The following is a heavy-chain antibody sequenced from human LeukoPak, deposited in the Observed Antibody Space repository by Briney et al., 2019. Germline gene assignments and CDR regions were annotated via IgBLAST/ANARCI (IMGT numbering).Heavy chain of an antibody. Sequence: ASVKVSCKTSEYTFTDYYMHWVRQAPGQGLEWMGWIKPNSGGTNYAQKFQARVTMTRDTSISTAYMELSRLRFDDTAVYYCAKGAWRWLHVVFQAAFDIWGQGTMVTVSS. CDR2: IKPNSGGT. CDR3: AKGAWRWLHVVFQAAFDI. CDR1: EYTFTDYY. V-gene: IGHV1-2*02. J-gene: IGHJ3*02. D-gene: IGHD5-24*01.